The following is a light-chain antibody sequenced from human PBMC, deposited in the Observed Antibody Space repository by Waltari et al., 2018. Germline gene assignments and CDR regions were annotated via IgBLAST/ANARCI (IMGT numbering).Light chain of an antibody. J-gene: IGKJ5*01. Sequence: DIQMTKSPSSLSASAGETVTITCQASQDIANFLNWYQQKPGKAPKLVIYDASNLETGVPSRFSGSGSGTDFTLTISSLQPEDVATYHCQQYHSLISVTFGQGTRLEIK. CDR2: DAS. CDR3: QQYHSLISVT. V-gene: IGKV1-33*01. CDR1: QDIANF.